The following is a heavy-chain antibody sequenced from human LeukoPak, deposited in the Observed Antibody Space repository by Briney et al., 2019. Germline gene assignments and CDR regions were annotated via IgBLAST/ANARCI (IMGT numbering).Heavy chain of an antibody. D-gene: IGHD6-19*01. Sequence: GGSLRLSCTGSGFTFSNYWMTWVRQAPGKGLEWVSSISSSSSYIYYADSVKGRFTISRDNAKNSLYLQMNSLRAEDTAVYYCASFGYSSGWYSDYWGQGTLVTVSS. CDR1: GFTFSNYW. CDR3: ASFGYSSGWYSDY. J-gene: IGHJ4*02. CDR2: ISSSSSYI. V-gene: IGHV3-21*01.